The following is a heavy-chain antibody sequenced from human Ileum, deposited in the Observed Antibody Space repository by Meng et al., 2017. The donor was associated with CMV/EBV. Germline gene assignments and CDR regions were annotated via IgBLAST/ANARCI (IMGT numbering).Heavy chain of an antibody. CDR2: INHSGST. Sequence: QLKQWGAGLLKPSETLSLTCSVYGGSFSGYYWSWIRQPPGKGLEWIGEINHSGSTNYNPSLKSRVTISVDTSKNQFSLKLSSVTAADTAVYYCARGVAGGPFDYWGQGTLVTVSS. CDR3: ARGVAGGPFDY. V-gene: IGHV4-34*01. D-gene: IGHD2-15*01. J-gene: IGHJ4*02. CDR1: GGSFSGYY.